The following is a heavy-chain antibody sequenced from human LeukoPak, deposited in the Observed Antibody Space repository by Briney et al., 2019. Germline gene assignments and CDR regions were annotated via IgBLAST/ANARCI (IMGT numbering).Heavy chain of an antibody. CDR2: VYYSGST. D-gene: IGHD3-22*01. J-gene: IGHJ5*01. CDR1: GGSISSSSYY. V-gene: IGHV4-39*07. Sequence: SETLSLTCTVSGGSISSSSYYWGWIRQPPGKGLGCIGSVYYSGSTYYNPSLKSRVTIAVDTSKNQFSLNVTSVTAADTAVYYCARGRNYYYESSGYRRRGLKNWFDSWGQGTLVTVSS. CDR3: ARGRNYYYESSGYRRRGLKNWFDS.